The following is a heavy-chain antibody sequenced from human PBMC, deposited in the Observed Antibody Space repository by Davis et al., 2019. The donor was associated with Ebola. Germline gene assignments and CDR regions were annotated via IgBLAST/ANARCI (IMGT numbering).Heavy chain of an antibody. CDR2: TYYNSKWIN. D-gene: IGHD5-12*01. CDR3: ARGWLRVGFDS. V-gene: IGHV6-1*01. CDR1: GDSFSTNIPA. J-gene: IGHJ4*02. Sequence: HSQTLSLTCAISGDSFSTNIPAWNWIRQSPSRGLEWLGRTYYNSKWINDYPASVRGRITINPDTSKNQVSLQLNSASPEDTAVYYCARGWLRVGFDSWGQGTLVTVSS.